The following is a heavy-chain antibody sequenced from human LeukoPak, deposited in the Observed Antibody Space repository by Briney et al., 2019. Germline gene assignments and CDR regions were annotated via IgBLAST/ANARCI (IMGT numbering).Heavy chain of an antibody. CDR2: IDWDDDK. V-gene: IGHV2-70*04. CDR3: ARTPSSSSYFDY. J-gene: IGHJ4*02. D-gene: IGHD6-6*01. Sequence: SGPTLVNPTQTLTLTCTFSGFSLSTSGMRVSWIRQPPGKALEWLARIDWDDDKFYSTSLKTRLTIFKDTSKNQVVLTMTNMDPVDIATYYCARTPSSSSYFDYWGQGTQVTVSS. CDR1: GFSLSTSGMR.